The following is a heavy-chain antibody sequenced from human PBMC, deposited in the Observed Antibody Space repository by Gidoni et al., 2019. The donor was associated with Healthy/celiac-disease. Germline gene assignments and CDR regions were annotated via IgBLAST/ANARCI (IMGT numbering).Heavy chain of an antibody. CDR1: GGSISSYY. D-gene: IGHD3-22*01. CDR3: ARSDYDSSGYFDY. V-gene: IGHV4-59*01. Sequence: QVQLQESGPGLVTPSETLSLTCTVSGGSISSYYWSWIRPPPGKGLEWIGYIYYSGSPNYNPSLKSRVTISVDTSKNQFSLKLSSVTAADTAVYYCARSDYDSSGYFDYWGQGTLVTVSS. CDR2: IYYSGSP. J-gene: IGHJ4*02.